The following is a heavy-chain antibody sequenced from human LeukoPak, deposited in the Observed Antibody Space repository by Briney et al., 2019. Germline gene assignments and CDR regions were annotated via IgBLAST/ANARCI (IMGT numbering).Heavy chain of an antibody. CDR3: ARDFLTGFDY. V-gene: IGHV4-31*03. CDR1: GGSISSGGYH. J-gene: IGHJ4*02. CDR2: IYYSGST. Sequence: SETLSLTCTVSGGSISSGGYHWSWIRQHPGKGLEWIGYIYYSGSTYYNPSLKSRVTISVDTSKNQFSLRLSSVTAADPAVYYCARDFLTGFDYGGQGPLVTVS. D-gene: IGHD4/OR15-4a*01.